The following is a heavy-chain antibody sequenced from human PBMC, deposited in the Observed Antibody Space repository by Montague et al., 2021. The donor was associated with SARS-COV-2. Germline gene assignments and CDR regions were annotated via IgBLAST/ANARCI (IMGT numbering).Heavy chain of an antibody. D-gene: IGHD4-23*01. CDR3: ARTTVVTPYYYYAMDV. CDR1: DDSINNKTYF. Sequence: SETLSLTCTVSDDSINNKTYFWDWIRQPPGKGLEWIGSIHYRGSTHYNPSLKSRLTISVDTSGNQFSLKLSSVTAADTAVYFCARTTVVTPYYYYAMDVWGQGTTVTVSS. J-gene: IGHJ6*02. V-gene: IGHV4-39*01. CDR2: IHYRGST.